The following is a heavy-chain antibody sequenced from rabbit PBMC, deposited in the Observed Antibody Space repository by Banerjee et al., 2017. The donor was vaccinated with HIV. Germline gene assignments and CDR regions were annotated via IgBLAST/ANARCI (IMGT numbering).Heavy chain of an antibody. CDR2: IYTSSGST. J-gene: IGHJ4*01. Sequence: QEQLEESGGDLVKPGASLTLTCTASGFSFSSSYYMCWVRQAPGKGLELIACIYTSSGSTWYASWAKGRFTISKASSTTVTLQMTSLTAADTATYFCARAQYTSSAYYIDYFNLWGPGTL. CDR1: GFSFSSSYY. V-gene: IGHV1S45*01. CDR3: ARAQYTSSAYYIDYFNL. D-gene: IGHD1-1*01.